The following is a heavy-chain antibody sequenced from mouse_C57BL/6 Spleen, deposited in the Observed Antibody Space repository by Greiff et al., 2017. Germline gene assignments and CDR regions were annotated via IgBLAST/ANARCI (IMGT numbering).Heavy chain of an antibody. D-gene: IGHD1-1*01. J-gene: IGHJ2*01. Sequence: QVQLQQPGAELVMPGASVKLSCKASGYTFTSYWMHWVKQRPGQGLEWIGEIDPSDSYTNYNQKFKGKSTLTVDKSSSSAYMQLSSLTSEDSAVYYCARCYYGSSYPYFDYWGQGTTLTVSS. CDR2: IDPSDSYT. CDR1: GYTFTSYW. V-gene: IGHV1-69*01. CDR3: ARCYYGSSYPYFDY.